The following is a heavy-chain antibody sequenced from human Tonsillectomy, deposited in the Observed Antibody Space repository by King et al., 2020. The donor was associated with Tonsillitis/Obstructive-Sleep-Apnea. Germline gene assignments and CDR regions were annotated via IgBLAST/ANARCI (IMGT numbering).Heavy chain of an antibody. CDR3: ATSYCSPTCYMDV. CDR2: FDPENGET. Sequence: QLVQSGAEVKKPGASVKVSCKVSGYTLTELSMHWVRQAPGKGLEWMGGFDPENGETIYAQKFQGRVTMTEDTSTATAYMELSSLGSEATAVYYCATSYCSPTCYMDVWGKGTTVTVSS. J-gene: IGHJ6*03. CDR1: GYTLTELS. V-gene: IGHV1-24*01. D-gene: IGHD2/OR15-2a*01.